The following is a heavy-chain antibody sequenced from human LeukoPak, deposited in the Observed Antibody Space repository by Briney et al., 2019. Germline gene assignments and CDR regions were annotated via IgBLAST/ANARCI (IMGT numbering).Heavy chain of an antibody. CDR3: ARDEGGWTREFYFDY. CDR2: IWYDGSNK. D-gene: IGHD6-19*01. CDR1: GFTFSSYG. V-gene: IGHV3-33*01. J-gene: IGHJ4*02. Sequence: GGSLRLSCAASGFTFSSYGMHWVRQAPGKGLEWVAVIWYDGSNKYYADSVKGRFTISRDNSKNTLYLQMNSLRAEDTAVYYCARDEGGWTREFYFDYWGQGTLVTVSS.